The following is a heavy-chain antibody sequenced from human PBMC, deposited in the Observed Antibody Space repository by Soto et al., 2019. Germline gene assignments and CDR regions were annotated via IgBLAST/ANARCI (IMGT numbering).Heavy chain of an antibody. CDR3: AKARTTMYDGFHI. J-gene: IGHJ3*02. CDR2: GTGSGGSA. V-gene: IGHV3-23*01. CDR1: GFTFTTYA. Sequence: GGSLRLSCAASGFTFTTYAMTWVRQAPGKGLKWVSTGTGSGGSAYYADSVQGRFTISRDNSKNTVYLQMNSLTHDNTAIYYCAKARTTMYDGFHIWCQGTIVT. D-gene: IGHD1-1*01.